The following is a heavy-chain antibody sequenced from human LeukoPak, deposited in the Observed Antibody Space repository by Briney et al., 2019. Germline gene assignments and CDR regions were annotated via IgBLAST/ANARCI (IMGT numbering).Heavy chain of an antibody. D-gene: IGHD3-10*01. CDR2: IYYSGTT. CDR1: GYSVSSGFY. J-gene: IGHJ3*02. V-gene: IGHV4-38-2*02. CDR3: VARVEWGMYGSGRPDTFDI. Sequence: PSETLSLACSVSGYSVSSGFYWGWIRQPPGKGLEWIGSIYYSGTTYYNPSLKSRVTISVDMSKNQLSLRLTSVTAADTAVYLCVARVEWGMYGSGRPDTFDIWGQGTMVTVSS.